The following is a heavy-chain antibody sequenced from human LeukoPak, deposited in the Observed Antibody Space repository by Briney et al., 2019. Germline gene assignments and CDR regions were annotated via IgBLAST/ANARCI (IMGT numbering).Heavy chain of an antibody. CDR1: GDSISGYY. CDR2: IYYSGSI. J-gene: IGHJ4*02. D-gene: IGHD4-11*01. V-gene: IGHV4-59*01. Sequence: SETLSLTCTVSGDSISGYYWTWIRQPPGKGLEWIGYIYYSGSINYNPSLKSRLTISVDTSKNQFSLKLSSVTAAGTAVYYCARLRGNYFPDYWGQGTLVTVSS. CDR3: ARLRGNYFPDY.